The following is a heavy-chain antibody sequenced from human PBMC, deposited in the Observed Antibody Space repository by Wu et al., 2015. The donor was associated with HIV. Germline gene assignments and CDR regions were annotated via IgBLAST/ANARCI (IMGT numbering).Heavy chain of an antibody. CDR2: IIPSLGEA. V-gene: IGHV1-69*11. Sequence: QVHLVQSGAEVKNPGSSVKVSCQASGGTFNSYAINWVRQAPGQGLELMGRIIPSLGEAKSAQNFHDRIIITADESSGTAYMELSSLTSEDTALYYCARDMPSIYDSSGHKSLDIWAKGQWSPSL. CDR3: ARDMPSIYDSSGHKSLDI. CDR1: GGTFNSYA. J-gene: IGHJ3*02. D-gene: IGHD3-22*01.